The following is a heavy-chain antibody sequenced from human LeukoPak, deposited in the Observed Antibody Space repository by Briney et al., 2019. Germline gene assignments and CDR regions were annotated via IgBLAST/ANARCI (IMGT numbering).Heavy chain of an antibody. CDR3: ARDRGYYDSSAPWVY. Sequence: GGSLRLSCAASGFTFSSYWMSWVRQAPGKGLEWVANIKQDGSEKYYVDSVEGRFTISRDNAKNSLYLQMNSLRAEDAAVYYCARDRGYYDSSAPWVYWGQGTLVTVSS. J-gene: IGHJ4*02. D-gene: IGHD3-22*01. CDR1: GFTFSSYW. V-gene: IGHV3-7*04. CDR2: IKQDGSEK.